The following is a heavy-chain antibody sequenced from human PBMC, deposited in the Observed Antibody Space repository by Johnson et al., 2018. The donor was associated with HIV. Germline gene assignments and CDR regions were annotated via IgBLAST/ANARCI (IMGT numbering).Heavy chain of an antibody. Sequence: EQLVESGGGLVQPGGSLRLSCAASGFTFSFYWMHWVRQVPGKGLVWVSRINSDGSSTSYADSVKGRLTISRDNAKNTLYLQMNSLRAEDTALYYCARAGPYCSGGSCYSPDAFDIWGQGTMVTVSS. CDR3: ARAGPYCSGGSCYSPDAFDI. CDR1: GFTFSFYW. D-gene: IGHD2-15*01. V-gene: IGHV3-74*02. CDR2: INSDGSST. J-gene: IGHJ3*02.